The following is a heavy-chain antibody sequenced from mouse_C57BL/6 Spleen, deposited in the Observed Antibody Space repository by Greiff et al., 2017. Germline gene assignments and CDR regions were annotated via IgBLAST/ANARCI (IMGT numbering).Heavy chain of an antibody. CDR3: ARWAGSYYFDY. D-gene: IGHD3-3*01. J-gene: IGHJ2*01. V-gene: IGHV1-53*01. Sequence: QVQLQQPGTELVKPGASGYTFTSYWMHWVKQRPGQGLEWIGNINPSNGGTNYNEKFKSKATLTVDKSSSTAYMQLSSLTSEDSAVYYCARWAGSYYFDYWGQGTTLTVSS. CDR2: INPSNGGT. CDR1: GYTFTSYW.